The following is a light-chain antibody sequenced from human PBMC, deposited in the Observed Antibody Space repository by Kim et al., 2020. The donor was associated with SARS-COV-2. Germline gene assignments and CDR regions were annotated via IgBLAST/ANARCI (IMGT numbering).Light chain of an antibody. CDR2: TSN. CDR1: DSTSGGNN. V-gene: IGLV1-47*02. CDR3: AAWDDSLSGYV. J-gene: IGLJ1*01. Sequence: GHEDTITGSESDSTSGGNNVCWYQQLPGTAPNLLIYTSNQRPAGVPDRFSGSKSGTSASLAISGLRSEDGADYYCAAWDDSLSGYVFGAGTKVTVL.